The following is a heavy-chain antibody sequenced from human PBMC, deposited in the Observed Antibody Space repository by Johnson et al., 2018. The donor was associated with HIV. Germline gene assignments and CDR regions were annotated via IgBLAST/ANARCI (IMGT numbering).Heavy chain of an antibody. J-gene: IGHJ3*01. V-gene: IGHV3-30-3*01. CDR1: GFTFSSNA. D-gene: IGHD5-18*01. CDR2: ISYDGSNK. Sequence: QVQLVESGGGVVQPGRSLRLSCAASGFTFSSNAMHWVRQAPGKGLEWVAVISYDGSNKYYADSVKGRFTISRDNSKNTLYLQMNSLRAEDTAVYYCAKARGYNYFIDAFDRWGQGTQVTVSS. CDR3: AKARGYNYFIDAFDR.